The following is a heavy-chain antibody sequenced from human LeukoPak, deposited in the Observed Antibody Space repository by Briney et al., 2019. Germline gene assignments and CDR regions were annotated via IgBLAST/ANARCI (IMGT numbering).Heavy chain of an antibody. CDR3: ARVYHYYYYMDV. Sequence: GGSLRLSCAASGFTFSGYEMNWARQAPGKGLEWVSYISSSGSTIYYADSVKGRFTISRDNAKNSLSLQMNSLRAEDTAVYYCARVYHYYYYMDVWGKGTTVTVSS. J-gene: IGHJ6*03. CDR2: ISSSGSTI. V-gene: IGHV3-48*03. CDR1: GFTFSGYE.